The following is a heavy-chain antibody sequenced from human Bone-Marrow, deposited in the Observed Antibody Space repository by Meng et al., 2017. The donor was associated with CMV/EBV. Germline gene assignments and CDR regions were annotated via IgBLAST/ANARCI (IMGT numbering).Heavy chain of an antibody. CDR1: FSFSNYG. J-gene: IGHJ4*02. Sequence: FSFSNYGMHWVRQAPGKGLEWVALIWYDGSNIDYADSVKGRFTISRDNSKNTLYLQMNSLRAEDTAVYYCARGYCSSTNCYYYFDYWGQGTLVTGSS. D-gene: IGHD2-2*01. V-gene: IGHV3-33*01. CDR3: ARGYCSSTNCYYYFDY. CDR2: IWYDGSNI.